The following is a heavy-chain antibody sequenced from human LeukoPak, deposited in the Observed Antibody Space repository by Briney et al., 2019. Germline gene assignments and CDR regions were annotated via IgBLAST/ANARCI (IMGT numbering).Heavy chain of an antibody. D-gene: IGHD3-10*01. CDR1: GFTFSSYW. CDR3: ARDQNYYGSGLSYMDV. J-gene: IGHJ6*03. CDR2: IKQDGSEK. Sequence: PGGSLRLSCAASGFTFSSYWMSWVRQAPGKGLEWVANIKQDGSEKYYVDSVKGRFTISRDNAKNSLYLQMNSLRAEDTAVYYCARDQNYYGSGLSYMDVWGKRTTVTVSS. V-gene: IGHV3-7*01.